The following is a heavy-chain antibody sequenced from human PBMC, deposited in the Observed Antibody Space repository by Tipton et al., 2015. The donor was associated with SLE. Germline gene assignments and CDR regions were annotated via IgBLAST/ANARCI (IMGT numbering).Heavy chain of an antibody. J-gene: IGHJ2*01. CDR2: INPSGGST. CDR1: GYTFTSYY. D-gene: IGHD3-10*01. Sequence: QSGPEVKKPGASVKVSCKASGYTFTSYYMHWVRQAPGQGLEWMGIINPSGGSTSYAQKFQGRVTMTTDTSTMTAYMELRSLRSDDTAVYYCAREVTMVQGVGWFFDLWGRGTLVTVSS. V-gene: IGHV1-46*01. CDR3: AREVTMVQGVGWFFDL.